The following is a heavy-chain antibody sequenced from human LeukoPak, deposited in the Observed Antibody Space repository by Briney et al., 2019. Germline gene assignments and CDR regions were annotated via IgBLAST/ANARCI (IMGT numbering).Heavy chain of an antibody. CDR2: ISSSSSYI. V-gene: IGHV3-21*01. J-gene: IGHJ4*02. CDR3: ASRIIAVAGTGDY. CDR1: GFTFSSYS. D-gene: IGHD6-19*01. Sequence: PGGSLSLSCAASGFTFSSYSMNWVRQAPGKGLEWVSSISSSSSYIYYADSVKGRFTISRDNAKNSLYLQMNSLRAEDTAVYYCASRIIAVAGTGDYWGQGTLVTVSS.